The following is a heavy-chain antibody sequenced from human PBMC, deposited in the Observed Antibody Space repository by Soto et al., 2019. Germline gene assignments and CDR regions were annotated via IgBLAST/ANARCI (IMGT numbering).Heavy chain of an antibody. Sequence: GGSLRLSCTASGFTFSSYGMHWVRQAPGRGLEWVAFISYNGSKKHYGDYVKGRFIISRDNSKNTLDLDVSSLRPEDTAVYFCAKDFTSYTEEPYYFDYWGQGTLVTSPQ. J-gene: IGHJ4*02. V-gene: IGHV3-30*18. CDR3: AKDFTSYTEEPYYFDY. CDR2: ISYNGSKK. D-gene: IGHD1-26*01. CDR1: GFTFSSYG.